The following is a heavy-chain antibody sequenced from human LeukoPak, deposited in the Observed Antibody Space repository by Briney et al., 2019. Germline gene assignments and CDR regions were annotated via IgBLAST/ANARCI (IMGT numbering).Heavy chain of an antibody. J-gene: IGHJ6*03. CDR3: ARVSHGNQGRSYYYYMDV. CDR2: IYTSGST. D-gene: IGHD1-1*01. Sequence: PSQTLSLTCTVSGNSISSGDNYWSWIRQPAGKGLEWIGRIYTSGSTNYNPSLKSRVTISEDTSKNQFSLKLSSVTAADTAVYYCARVSHGNQGRSYYYYMDVWGKGTTVTISS. V-gene: IGHV4-61*02. CDR1: GNSISSGDNY.